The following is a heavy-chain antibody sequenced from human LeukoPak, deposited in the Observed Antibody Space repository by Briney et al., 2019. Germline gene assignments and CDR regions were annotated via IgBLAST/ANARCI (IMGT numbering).Heavy chain of an antibody. V-gene: IGHV1-69*02. CDR2: IIPILGIA. D-gene: IGHD3-22*01. CDR1: GGTFSSYT. J-gene: IGHJ3*02. CDR3: ASRSAYYYDSSGRGFDI. Sequence: SVKVSCKASGGTFSSYTISWVRQAPGQGLEWMGRIIPILGIANYAQKFQGRVTITTDESTSTDYMELSSLRSEDTAVYYCASRSAYYYDSSGRGFDIWGQGTMVTVSS.